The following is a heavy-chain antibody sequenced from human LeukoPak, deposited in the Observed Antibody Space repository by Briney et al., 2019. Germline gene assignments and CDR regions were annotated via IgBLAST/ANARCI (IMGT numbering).Heavy chain of an antibody. CDR1: GGSTSISTYY. CDR2: IYYSGST. D-gene: IGHD3-10*01. CDR3: ARHRDFHFDY. J-gene: IGHJ4*02. V-gene: IGHV4-39*01. Sequence: SETLSLTCTVSGGSTSISTYYWGWIRQPPGKGLEWIGSIYYSGSTYYSPSLNSRVTISVDTSKNQFSLKLSSVTAADTAVYFCARHRDFHFDYWGQGTLVTVSS.